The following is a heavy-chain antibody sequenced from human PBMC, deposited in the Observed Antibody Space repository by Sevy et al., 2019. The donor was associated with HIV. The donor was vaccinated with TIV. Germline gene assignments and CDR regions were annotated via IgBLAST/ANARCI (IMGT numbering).Heavy chain of an antibody. CDR1: GVTFDMYW. J-gene: IGHJ4*02. V-gene: IGHV3-7*03. Sequence: GGSLRLSCDASGVTFDMYWMQWVRQAPGKGLEWVANIRQDGNEIYYAASVRGRFTISRDNAKGSLYLQMNNLRVEDTATYYCARRYFDLWGQGTLVTVSS. CDR2: IRQDGNEI. CDR3: ARRYFDL.